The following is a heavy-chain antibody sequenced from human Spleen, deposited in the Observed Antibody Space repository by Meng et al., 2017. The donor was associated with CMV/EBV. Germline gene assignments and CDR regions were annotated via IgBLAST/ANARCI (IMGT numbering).Heavy chain of an antibody. CDR3: ARRYDSSGYYDY. CDR2: IDWDDDK. Sequence: SGPTLVKPTQTLTLTCTFSGFSLSTSGMRVSWIRQPPGKALEWLARIDWDDDKFYSTSLKTRPTISKDTSKNQVVLTMTNMDPVDTATYYCARRYDSSGYYDYWGQGTLVTVSS. D-gene: IGHD3-22*01. V-gene: IGHV2-70D*14. J-gene: IGHJ4*02. CDR1: GFSLSTSGMR.